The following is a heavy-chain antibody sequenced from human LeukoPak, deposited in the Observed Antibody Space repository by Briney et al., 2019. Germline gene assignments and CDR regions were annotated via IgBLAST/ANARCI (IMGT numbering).Heavy chain of an antibody. CDR1: GGSFSGYY. V-gene: IGHV4-34*01. Sequence: SETLSLTCAVYGGSFSGYYWSWIRRPPGKGLEWIGEINHSGSTNYNPSLKSRVTISVDTSKNQFSLKLSSVTAADTAVYYCASKGYYDSSGYYFDYWGQGTLVTVSS. J-gene: IGHJ4*02. CDR3: ASKGYYDSSGYYFDY. D-gene: IGHD3-22*01. CDR2: INHSGST.